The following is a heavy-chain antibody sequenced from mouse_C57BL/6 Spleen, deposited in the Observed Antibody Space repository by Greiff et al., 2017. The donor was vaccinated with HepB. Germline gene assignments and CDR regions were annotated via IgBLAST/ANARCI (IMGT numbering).Heavy chain of an antibody. J-gene: IGHJ2*01. Sequence: EVQLQESGPGLVKPSQSLSLTCSVTGYSITSGYYWNWIRQFPGNKLEWMGYISYDGSNNYNPSLKNRISITRDTSKNQFFLKLNSVTTEDTATYYCARALSYYYGTLFDYWGQGTTLTVSS. D-gene: IGHD1-1*01. CDR1: GYSITSGYY. CDR2: ISYDGSN. V-gene: IGHV3-6*01. CDR3: ARALSYYYGTLFDY.